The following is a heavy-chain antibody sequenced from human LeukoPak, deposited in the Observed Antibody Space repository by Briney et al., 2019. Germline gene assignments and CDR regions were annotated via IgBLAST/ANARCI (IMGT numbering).Heavy chain of an antibody. CDR3: AREDYYDSGSNDY. Sequence: ASVKVSCKASGGTFSTYAVSWVRQAPGQGLEWMGWINPYNGDTNYAQKFQGRVTITRNTSISTAYMELSSLRSEDTAVYYCAREDYYDSGSNDYWGQGTLVTVSS. D-gene: IGHD3-22*01. J-gene: IGHJ4*02. CDR1: GGTFSTYA. V-gene: IGHV1-8*03. CDR2: INPYNGDT.